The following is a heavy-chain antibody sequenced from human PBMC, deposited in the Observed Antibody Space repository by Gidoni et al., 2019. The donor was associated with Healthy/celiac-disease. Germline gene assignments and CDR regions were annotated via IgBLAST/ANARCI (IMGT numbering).Heavy chain of an antibody. CDR3: ARDLAGAGVDAAALDLDY. Sequence: QVQLVLSGAEVKKPGASANVSCTASGYTFTSYGLSWVRQAPGQGLEWMGWISAYNGNKNYAQKVQGRVTMTTDTSTSTAYMEMRSLRADDTAVYYCARDLAGAGVDAAALDLDYWGQGTLVTVSS. J-gene: IGHJ4*02. D-gene: IGHD6-13*01. V-gene: IGHV1-18*01. CDR2: ISAYNGNK. CDR1: GYTFTSYG.